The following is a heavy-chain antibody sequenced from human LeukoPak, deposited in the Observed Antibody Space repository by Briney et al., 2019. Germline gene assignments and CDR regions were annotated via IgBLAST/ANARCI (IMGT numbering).Heavy chain of an antibody. D-gene: IGHD6-13*01. J-gene: IGHJ5*02. CDR2: IYYSGST. CDR1: GGSISSYY. Sequence: SETLSLTCTVSGGSISSYYWSWIRQPPGKGLEWIGYIYYSGSTNYNPSLKSRVTISVDTSKNQFSLQLNSVTPEDTAVYYCAREGAAAGIAWFDPWGQGTLVTVSS. V-gene: IGHV4-59*12. CDR3: AREGAAAGIAWFDP.